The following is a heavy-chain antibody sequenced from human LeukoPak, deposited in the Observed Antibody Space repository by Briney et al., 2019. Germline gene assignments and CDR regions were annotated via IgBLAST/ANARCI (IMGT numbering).Heavy chain of an antibody. D-gene: IGHD5-24*01. CDR1: GYIFTDYY. CDR2: INPSSGGT. V-gene: IGHV1-2*02. Sequence: GASVKVSCKASGYIFTDYYIHWVRQARGQGLEWMGWINPSSGGTYFAQRFEARVTLTRDTSINTAYMEMRGLTSDDTAIYYCASAVKMATSGDAFDVWGPGTMVTVSS. J-gene: IGHJ3*01. CDR3: ASAVKMATSGDAFDV.